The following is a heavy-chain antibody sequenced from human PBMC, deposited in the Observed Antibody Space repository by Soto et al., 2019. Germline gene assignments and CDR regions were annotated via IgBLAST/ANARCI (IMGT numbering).Heavy chain of an antibody. J-gene: IGHJ5*02. V-gene: IGHV4-30-2*01. Sequence: SEMMSLSSAVAYGSISSGGDSWSWIRQPPGKGLEWIGYIYHSGSTYYNPSLKSRVTISVDRSKNQFSLKLSSVTAADTAVYYCARNPRPWGQGTLVTVSS. CDR1: YGSISSGGDS. CDR2: IYHSGST. CDR3: ARNPRP.